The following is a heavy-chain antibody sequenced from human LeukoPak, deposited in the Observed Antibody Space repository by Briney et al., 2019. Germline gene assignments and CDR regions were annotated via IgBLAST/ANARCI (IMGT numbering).Heavy chain of an antibody. V-gene: IGHV4-59*01. CDR3: AGPNSFRLGY. Sequence: SETLSLTCTVSGGSISSYYWSWIRQPPGKGLEWIGYIYYSGSTNYNPSLKSRVTISVDTSKNQFSLKLSSVTAADTAVYYCAGPNSFRLGYWGQGTLVTVSS. J-gene: IGHJ4*02. D-gene: IGHD3-16*01. CDR1: GGSISSYY. CDR2: IYYSGST.